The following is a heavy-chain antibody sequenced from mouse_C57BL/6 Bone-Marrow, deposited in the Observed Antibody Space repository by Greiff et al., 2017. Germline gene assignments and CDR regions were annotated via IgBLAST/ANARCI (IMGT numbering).Heavy chain of an antibody. CDR3: ARHVLGSYYDMDD. CDR2: ISNGGGST. V-gene: IGHV5-12*01. Sequence: EVQVVESGGGLVQPGGSLKLSCAASGFTFSDYYMYWVRQTPEKRLEWVAYISNGGGSTYYPDTVKGRFTISRDNAKNTLYLQMSRLKSEDTAMYYCARHVLGSYYDMDDWGQGTSVTVSS. D-gene: IGHD4-1*01. CDR1: GFTFSDYY. J-gene: IGHJ4*01.